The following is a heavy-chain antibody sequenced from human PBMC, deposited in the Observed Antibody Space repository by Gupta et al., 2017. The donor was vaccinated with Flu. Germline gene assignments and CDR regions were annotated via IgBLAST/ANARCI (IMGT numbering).Heavy chain of an antibody. CDR1: GFTFNNYW. V-gene: IGHV3-7*01. CDR2: IKKDGSEK. CDR3: ARGHYGMDV. Sequence: EVQLVESGGGLVQPGGSLRLSCAASGFTFNNYWMTWVRQAPRKGLEWVATIKKDGSEKFYVDPVKGRFTISRDNAKNSLYLQMNSLRAEDTAIYHCARGHYGMDVWGQGTTVTVSS. J-gene: IGHJ6*02.